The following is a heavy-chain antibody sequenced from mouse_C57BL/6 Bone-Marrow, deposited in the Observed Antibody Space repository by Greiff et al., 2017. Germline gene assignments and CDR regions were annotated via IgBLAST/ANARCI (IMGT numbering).Heavy chain of an antibody. V-gene: IGHV1-59*01. D-gene: IGHD1-1*01. Sequence: QVQLQQPGAELVRPGTSVKLSCKASGYTFTSYWMHWVKQRPGQGLAWIGVIDPSDSYTNYNQKFKGKATLTVDTSSITAYMQLSRLTSEDSAVYYCARSGPYYSGSSYSYYFYFWGQGTTLTVSS. CDR2: IDPSDSYT. J-gene: IGHJ2*01. CDR3: ARSGPYYSGSSYSYYFYF. CDR1: GYTFTSYW.